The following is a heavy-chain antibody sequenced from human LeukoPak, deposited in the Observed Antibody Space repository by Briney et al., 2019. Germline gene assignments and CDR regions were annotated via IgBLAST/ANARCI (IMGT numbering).Heavy chain of an antibody. J-gene: IGHJ4*02. CDR1: GGSITSYY. CDR2: IYYSGTT. Sequence: SETLSLTCTVSGGSITSYYWAWLRQTPGKGLEWIGYIYYSGTTTYNPSLKSRVTISIDTSKNQFSLQLTSVTAADTAVYYCARVTLYFDFSTGNHYYFDSWGQGTLVIVSS. D-gene: IGHD3-3*01. CDR3: ARVTLYFDFSTGNHYYFDS. V-gene: IGHV4-59*08.